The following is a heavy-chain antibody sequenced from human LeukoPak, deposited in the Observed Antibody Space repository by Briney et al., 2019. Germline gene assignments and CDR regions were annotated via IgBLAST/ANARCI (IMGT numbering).Heavy chain of an antibody. CDR2: ISSSGSTI. V-gene: IGHV3-11*04. CDR1: GGSISSYY. J-gene: IGHJ4*02. D-gene: IGHD5-18*01. CDR3: ARSGYSYGVLY. Sequence: LSLTCTVSGGSISSYYWSWIRQAPGKGLEWVSYISSSGSTIYYADSVKGRFTISRDNAKNSLYLQMNSLRAEDTAVYYCARSGYSYGVLYWGQGTLVTVSS.